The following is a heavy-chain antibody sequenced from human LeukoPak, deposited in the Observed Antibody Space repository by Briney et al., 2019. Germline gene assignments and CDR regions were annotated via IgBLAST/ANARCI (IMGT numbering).Heavy chain of an antibody. J-gene: IGHJ4*02. CDR2: IYTSGST. Sequence: SETLSLTCTVSGDSISSGSYYWSWIRQPAGKGLEWIGRIYTSGSTNYNPSLKSRVTISVDTSKNQFSLKLSSVTAADTAVYYCARDLVETGFTHNFDYWGQGTLVTVSS. CDR1: GDSISSGSYY. CDR3: ARDLVETGFTHNFDY. D-gene: IGHD2-21*02. V-gene: IGHV4-61*02.